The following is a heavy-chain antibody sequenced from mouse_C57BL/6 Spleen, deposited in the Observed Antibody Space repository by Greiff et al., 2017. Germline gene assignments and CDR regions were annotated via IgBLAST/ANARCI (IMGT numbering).Heavy chain of an antibody. J-gene: IGHJ4*01. CDR3: ARDGDGNGDYAMDY. CDR2: INYVGSST. CDR1: GFTFSDYY. Sequence: VQLKESEGGLVQPGSSMKLSCTASGFTFSDYYMAWVRQVPEKGLEWVAYINYVGSSTYYLDSLKSRFIISSDNAKNILYLQMSRLKSEDTATYYCARDGDGNGDYAMDYWGQGTSGTVSS. V-gene: IGHV5-16*01. D-gene: IGHD2-1*01.